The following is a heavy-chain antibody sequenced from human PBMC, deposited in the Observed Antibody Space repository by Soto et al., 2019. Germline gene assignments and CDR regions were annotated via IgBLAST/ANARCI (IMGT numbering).Heavy chain of an antibody. CDR2: INAGNGNT. Sequence: ASVKVSCKASGYSFTSYAIYWVRQAPGQRLEWMGWINAGNGNTKYSQKLQGRVTFTGDTSASTAHMELSSLRSEDTAVYFCARGVENIVVVLDVFGYYGMDVWGQGTTVTVSS. CDR1: GYSFTSYA. CDR3: ARGVENIVVVLDVFGYYGMDV. J-gene: IGHJ6*02. V-gene: IGHV1-3*01. D-gene: IGHD2-2*01.